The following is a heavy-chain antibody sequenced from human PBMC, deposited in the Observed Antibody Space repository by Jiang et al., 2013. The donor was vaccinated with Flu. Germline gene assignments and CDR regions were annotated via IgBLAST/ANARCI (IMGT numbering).Heavy chain of an antibody. V-gene: IGHV1-46*01. CDR2: INPSGGST. D-gene: IGHD4-11*01. Sequence: GAEVKKPGASVKVSCKASGYTFTGYYMHWVRQAPGQGLEWMGIINPSGGSTSYAQKFQGRVTMTRDTSTSTVYMELSSLRSEDTAVYYCARDRISSNYAYYYYYYMDVWGKGTTVTVSS. CDR3: ARDRISSNYAYYYYYYMDV. CDR1: GYTFTGYY. J-gene: IGHJ6*03.